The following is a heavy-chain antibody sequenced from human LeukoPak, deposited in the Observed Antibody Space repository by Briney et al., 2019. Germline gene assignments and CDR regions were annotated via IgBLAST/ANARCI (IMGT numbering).Heavy chain of an antibody. Sequence: GGSLRLSCSASGFTFSSYAMHWVRQAPGKGLEYGSAISSNGGSTYYADSVKGRFTISRDNSKNTLYLQMSSLRAEDTAVYYCVKGSDYCSSTSCYFSIHAFDIWGQGTMVTVSS. CDR2: ISSNGGST. V-gene: IGHV3-64D*06. CDR3: VKGSDYCSSTSCYFSIHAFDI. CDR1: GFTFSSYA. D-gene: IGHD2-2*01. J-gene: IGHJ3*02.